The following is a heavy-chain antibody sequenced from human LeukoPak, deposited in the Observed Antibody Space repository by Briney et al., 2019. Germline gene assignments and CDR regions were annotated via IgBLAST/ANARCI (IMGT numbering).Heavy chain of an antibody. CDR3: ARGPASLDYYDGLVDY. CDR1: GYTFTSYG. D-gene: IGHD3-22*01. CDR2: ISAYNGNT. V-gene: IGHV1-18*01. Sequence: ASVKVSCKASGYTFTSYGISWVRQAPGQGLEWMGWISAYNGNTNYAQKLQGRVTMTTDTSTSTAYMELRSLRSDDTAVYYCARGPASLDYYDGLVDYWGQGTLVTVSS. J-gene: IGHJ4*02.